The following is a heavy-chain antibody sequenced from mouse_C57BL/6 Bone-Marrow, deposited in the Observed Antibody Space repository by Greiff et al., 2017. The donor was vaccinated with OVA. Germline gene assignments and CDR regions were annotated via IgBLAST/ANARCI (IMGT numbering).Heavy chain of an antibody. V-gene: IGHV2-4*01. Sequence: VQLQQSGPGLVQPSQSLSITCTVSGFSLTSYGVHWVRQPPGKGLEWLGVIWSGGSTDYNAAFISRLSISKDNSKSHVFFKMNSLQAGDTAIYYCAKNDYGSSYYAMDYWGQGTSVTVSS. D-gene: IGHD1-1*01. CDR1: GFSLTSYG. CDR2: IWSGGST. J-gene: IGHJ4*01. CDR3: AKNDYGSSYYAMDY.